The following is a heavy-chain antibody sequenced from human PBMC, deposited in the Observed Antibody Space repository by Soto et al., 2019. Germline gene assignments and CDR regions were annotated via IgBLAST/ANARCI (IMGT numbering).Heavy chain of an antibody. V-gene: IGHV3-33*01. CDR1: GFTFSSYG. CDR3: ARPQSRIVRGGNWYFDL. CDR2: IWYDGSNK. J-gene: IGHJ2*01. Sequence: QVQLVESGGGVVQPGRSLRLSCAASGFTFSSYGMHWVRQAPGKGLEWVAVIWYDGSNKYYADSVKGRFTISRDNSKNTLYLQMNSRRAEETAVYYCARPQSRIVRGGNWYFDLWGRGTLVTVSS. D-gene: IGHD3-10*01.